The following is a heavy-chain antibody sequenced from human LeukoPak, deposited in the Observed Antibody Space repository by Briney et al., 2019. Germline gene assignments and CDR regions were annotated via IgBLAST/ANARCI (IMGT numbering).Heavy chain of an antibody. J-gene: IGHJ6*02. CDR2: INHSGST. CDR1: GGSFSGYY. D-gene: IGHD2-2*01. Sequence: SETLSLTCAVYGGSFSGYYWSWIRQPPGKGLEWIGEINHSGSTNYNPSLKSRVTISVDTSKNQFSLKLSSVTAADTAVYYCAREVGRTNYYYYGMDVWGQGTTVTVSS. V-gene: IGHV4-34*01. CDR3: AREVGRTNYYYYGMDV.